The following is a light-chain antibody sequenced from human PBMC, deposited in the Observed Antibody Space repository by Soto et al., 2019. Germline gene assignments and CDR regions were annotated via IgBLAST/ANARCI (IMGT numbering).Light chain of an antibody. CDR1: SGHSSYI. CDR3: ETWDSNTRV. Sequence: QLVLTQSSSASASLGSSVKLTCTLSSGHSSYIIAWHQQQPGKAPRYLMKLEGSGSYNKGSGVPDRFSGSSSGADRYLTISNLLFEDEADYYCETWDSNTRVFGGGTQLTVL. V-gene: IGLV4-60*02. CDR2: LEGSGSY. J-gene: IGLJ2*01.